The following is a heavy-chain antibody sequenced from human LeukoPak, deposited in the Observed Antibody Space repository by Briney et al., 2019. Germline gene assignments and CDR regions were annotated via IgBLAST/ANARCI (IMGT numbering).Heavy chain of an antibody. CDR2: IYYSGST. V-gene: IGHV4-59*08. D-gene: IGHD3-3*01. J-gene: IGHJ6*04. CDR3: ARLSASGYYPVMDV. Sequence: SETLSLTCTVSGGSISSYYWSWIRQPPGKGLEWIGYIYYSGSTNYNPSLKSRVTISVDTSKNQFSLKLSSVTAADTAVYYCARLSASGYYPVMDVWGKGTTVTVSS. CDR1: GGSISSYY.